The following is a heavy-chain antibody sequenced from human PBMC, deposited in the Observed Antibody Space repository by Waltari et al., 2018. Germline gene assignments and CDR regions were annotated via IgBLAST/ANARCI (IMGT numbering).Heavy chain of an antibody. D-gene: IGHD3-22*01. Sequence: QVQLQESGPGLVKPSETLPLTCAVSGYSISSGYYWGWIRQPPGKGLEWIGSIYHSGSTYYNPSLKSRVTISVDTSKNQFSLKLSSVTAADTAVYYCARDYDSSGYYYVGGNFDYWGQGTLVTVSS. J-gene: IGHJ4*02. V-gene: IGHV4-38-2*02. CDR2: IYHSGST. CDR1: GYSISSGYY. CDR3: ARDYDSSGYYYVGGNFDY.